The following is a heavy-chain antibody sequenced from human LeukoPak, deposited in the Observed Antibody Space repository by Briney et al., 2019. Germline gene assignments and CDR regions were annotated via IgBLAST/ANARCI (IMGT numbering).Heavy chain of an antibody. D-gene: IGHD4-23*01. CDR1: GGSISSGDYY. CDR3: ARDHGGNSYIDY. Sequence: SETLSLTCTVSGGSISSGDYYWSWIRQPPGMGLEWIGYIYYSGSTYYNPSLKSRVTISVDTSKNQFSLKLSSVTAADTAVYYCARDHGGNSYIDYWGQGTLVTVSS. J-gene: IGHJ4*02. V-gene: IGHV4-30-4*08. CDR2: IYYSGST.